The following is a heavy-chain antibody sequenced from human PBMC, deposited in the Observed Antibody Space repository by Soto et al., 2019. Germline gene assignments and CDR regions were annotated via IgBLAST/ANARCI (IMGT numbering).Heavy chain of an antibody. J-gene: IGHJ6*02. Sequence: GGSLRLSCAASGFTFSDYGMHWVRQAPGKGLEWVALIWYDGSNEYIADSVKGRFTISRDNSKNTLHLQMNSLRGEDTAVYYCARGSSMGSGSPYGMDVWGQGTTVTVSS. V-gene: IGHV3-33*01. CDR1: GFTFSDYG. CDR2: IWYDGSNE. CDR3: ARGSSMGSGSPYGMDV. D-gene: IGHD3-10*01.